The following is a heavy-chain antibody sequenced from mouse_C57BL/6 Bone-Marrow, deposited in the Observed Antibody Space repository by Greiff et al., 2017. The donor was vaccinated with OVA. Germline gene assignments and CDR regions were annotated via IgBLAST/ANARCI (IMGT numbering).Heavy chain of an antibody. J-gene: IGHJ2*01. Sequence: VQLKESGAELVKPGASVKLSCTASGFNIKDYYMHWVKQRTEQGLEWIGRIDPEDGETKYAPKFQGKATITADTSANTAYLQLSSLPSVDTAVYYGAREVYYGSSPHYFDYWGQGTTLTVSS. D-gene: IGHD1-1*01. CDR2: IDPEDGET. CDR1: GFNIKDYY. CDR3: AREVYYGSSPHYFDY. V-gene: IGHV14-2*01.